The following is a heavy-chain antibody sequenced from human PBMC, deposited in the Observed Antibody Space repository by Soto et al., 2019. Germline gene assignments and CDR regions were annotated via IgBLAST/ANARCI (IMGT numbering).Heavy chain of an antibody. CDR1: GFTFSNAW. V-gene: IGHV3-15*01. CDR2: IKSIADGGTT. CDR3: HTPHGRNAFDI. Sequence: GSLRLSCATSGFTFSNAWMAWVRQAPGKGLEWVGRIKSIADGGTTNYAAPVKGRFSISRHDSENTLYLQMNSLRVEDTGIYYCHTPHGRNAFDIWGPGTVVTVSS. J-gene: IGHJ3*02. D-gene: IGHD2-8*01.